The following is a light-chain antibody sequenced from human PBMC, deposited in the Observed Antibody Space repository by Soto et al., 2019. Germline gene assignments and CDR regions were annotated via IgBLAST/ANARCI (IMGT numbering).Light chain of an antibody. V-gene: IGKV1-5*01. J-gene: IGKJ1*01. CDR1: QSISTW. CDR2: DVS. Sequence: DIQMTQSPSTLSASVGDRVTITCRASQSISTWLAWYQQKPGKAPNLLIYDVSALKRGVPPRFSGSGSGTEFTLTISSLQPDDFATYYCQQYDSFSVTFGQGTKVEIK. CDR3: QQYDSFSVT.